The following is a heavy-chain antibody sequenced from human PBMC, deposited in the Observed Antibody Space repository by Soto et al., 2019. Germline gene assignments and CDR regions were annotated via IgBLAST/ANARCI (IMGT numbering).Heavy chain of an antibody. J-gene: IGHJ5*02. D-gene: IGHD5-18*01. V-gene: IGHV4-31*03. CDR1: GGSISSGGYY. CDR2: IYYSGST. CDR3: ARAIVHSYGHNWFDP. Sequence: SETLSLTCTVSGGSISSGGYYWSWIRQHPGKGLEWIGYIYYSGSTYYNPSLKSRVTISVDTSKNQFSLKLSSVTAADTAVYYCARAIVHSYGHNWFDPWGQGTLVTVS.